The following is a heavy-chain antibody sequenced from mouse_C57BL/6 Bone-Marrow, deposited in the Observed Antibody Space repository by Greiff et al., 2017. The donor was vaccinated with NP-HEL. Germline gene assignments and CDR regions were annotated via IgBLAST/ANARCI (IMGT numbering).Heavy chain of an antibody. D-gene: IGHD2-3*01. CDR1: GFTFSSYA. CDR3: ARESDGYSFAY. J-gene: IGHJ3*01. V-gene: IGHV5-4*01. CDR2: ISDGGSYT. Sequence: EVMLVESGGGLVKPGGSLKLSCAASGFTFSSYAMSWVRQTPEKRLEWVATISDGGSYTYYPDNVKGRFTISRDNAKNNLYLQMSHLKSEDTAMYYCARESDGYSFAYWGQGTLVTVSA.